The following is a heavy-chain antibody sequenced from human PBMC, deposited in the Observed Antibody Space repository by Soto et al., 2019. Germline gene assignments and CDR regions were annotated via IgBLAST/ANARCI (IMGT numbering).Heavy chain of an antibody. V-gene: IGHV1-3*01. CDR1: GFTAFAFA. Sequence: ASVKVSCKASGFTAFAFAFHWVRQAPGQGPEWLGWLNAFVDGTIYAQRFHGRVTITRDTSANTVFLEVNSLTSEDTAVYYCAREVQGVTSFDYWGQGTLVTVSS. CDR2: LNAFVDGT. J-gene: IGHJ4*02. CDR3: AREVQGVTSFDY. D-gene: IGHD3-10*01.